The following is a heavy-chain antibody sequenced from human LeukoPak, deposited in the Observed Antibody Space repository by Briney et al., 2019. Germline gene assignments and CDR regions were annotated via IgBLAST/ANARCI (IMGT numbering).Heavy chain of an antibody. D-gene: IGHD5-18*01. V-gene: IGHV4-61*02. Sequence: KPSETLSLTCTVSGGSISSGSYYWSWIRQPAGKGLEWIGRIYTSGSTNYNPSLKSRVTISVDTSKNQFSLKLSSVTAADTAVYYCARDHGQLWLRSWWFDPWGQGTLVTVSS. J-gene: IGHJ5*02. CDR3: ARDHGQLWLRSWWFDP. CDR1: GGSISSGSYY. CDR2: IYTSGST.